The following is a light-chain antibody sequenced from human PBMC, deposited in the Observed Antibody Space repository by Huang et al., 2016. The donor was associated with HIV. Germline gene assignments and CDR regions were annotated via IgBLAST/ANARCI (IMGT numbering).Light chain of an antibody. CDR1: QAIRSY. CDR3: QQFNSYPPA. Sequence: IQLTQSPSSLSASVGDRVTITCRASQAIRSYLAWYQHKPGKAPKLLIDGAATLQRGVPARFSGSGSGTEYTLTISGLQPEDLATYHCQQFNSYPPAFGQGTRLEIK. J-gene: IGKJ5*01. V-gene: IGKV1-9*01. CDR2: GAA.